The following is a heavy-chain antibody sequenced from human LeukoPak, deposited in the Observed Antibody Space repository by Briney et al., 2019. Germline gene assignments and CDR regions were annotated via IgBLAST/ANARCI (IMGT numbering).Heavy chain of an antibody. CDR3: SLNAPHFDY. V-gene: IGHV3-33*08. J-gene: IGHJ4*02. Sequence: PGTSLRLSCAASGFTFSNCGMHWVRQAPGKGLEWVAVIWYDGTTKFHADSVKGRFTISRDNSKNTLYLQMNSLRAEDTAVYYCSLNAPHFDYWGQGTLVTVSS. CDR1: GFTFSNCG. CDR2: IWYDGTTK.